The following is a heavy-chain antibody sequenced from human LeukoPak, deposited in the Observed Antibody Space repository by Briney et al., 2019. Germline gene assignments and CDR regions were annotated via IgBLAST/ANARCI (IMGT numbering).Heavy chain of an antibody. J-gene: IGHJ5*02. D-gene: IGHD1-26*01. CDR1: GGTFSSYA. CDR3: ARETGGWFDP. Sequence: SVKVSCKASGGTFSSYAISWVRQAPGQGLEWMGRIIPILGIANYAQKFQDRVTITADKSTSTAYMELSSLRSEDTAVYYCARETGGWFDPWGQGTLVTVSS. CDR2: IIPILGIA. V-gene: IGHV1-69*04.